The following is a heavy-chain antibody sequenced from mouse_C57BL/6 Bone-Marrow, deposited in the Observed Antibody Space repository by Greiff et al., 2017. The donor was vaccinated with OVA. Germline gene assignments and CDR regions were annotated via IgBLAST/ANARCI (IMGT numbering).Heavy chain of an antibody. CDR3: ARWGGYDGYYAMDY. Sequence: EVQLVESEGGLVQPGSSMKLSCTASGFTFSDYYMAWVRQVPEKGLEWVANINYDGSSTYYLDSLKSRFIISRDNAKKIRYQQMSSLKSEDTATYYCARWGGYDGYYAMDYWGQGTSVTVSS. CDR1: GFTFSDYY. J-gene: IGHJ4*01. V-gene: IGHV5-16*01. D-gene: IGHD2-2*01. CDR2: INYDGSST.